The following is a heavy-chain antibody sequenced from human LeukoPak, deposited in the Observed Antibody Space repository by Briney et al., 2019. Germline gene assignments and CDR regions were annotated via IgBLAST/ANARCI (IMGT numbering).Heavy chain of an antibody. V-gene: IGHV1-2*02. D-gene: IGHD3-10*01. CDR3: ARDRYYYGSGSYYTPSWSDN. CDR2: INPNSGGT. Sequence: GASVKVSCKASGYTFPGYYMHWVRQAPGHGLEWMGWINPNSGGTNYAQKFQGRVTMTRESSISTVFMELSRLTSDDTAVYYCARDRYYYGSGSYYTPSWSDNWGQGTLVTVSS. CDR1: GYTFPGYY. J-gene: IGHJ4*02.